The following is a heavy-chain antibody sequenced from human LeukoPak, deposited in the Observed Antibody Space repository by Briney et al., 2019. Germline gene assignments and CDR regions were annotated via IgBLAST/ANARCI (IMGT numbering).Heavy chain of an antibody. CDR1: GGSFSGYY. CDR3: ARRQVGLRRDLWFDP. V-gene: IGHV4-34*01. CDR2: INHSGRT. Sequence: SETLSLTCVVYGGSFSGYYWSWIRQPPGKGLEWIGEINHSGRTNFNPSLKSRGTMSVDTSKNQFSLKLSSVTAADTAVYYCARRQVGLRRDLWFDPWGQGTLVTVSS. J-gene: IGHJ5*02. D-gene: IGHD2-15*01.